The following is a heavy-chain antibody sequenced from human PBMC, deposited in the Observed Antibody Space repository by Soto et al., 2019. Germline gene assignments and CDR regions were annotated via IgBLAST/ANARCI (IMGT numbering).Heavy chain of an antibody. V-gene: IGHV3-23*01. CDR3: AKHFVNGEVDY. CDR2: VSDGGSNA. CDR1: GFTFRSYA. Sequence: PGGPLRLSCAASGFTFRSYAMSWVRQAPGKGLEWVSVVSDGGSNAYYADSVKGRFAIFRDNSKNTLYLQMNSLTAEDTAVYYCAKHFVNGEVDYWGQGTPVTVSS. J-gene: IGHJ4*02. D-gene: IGHD3-10*01.